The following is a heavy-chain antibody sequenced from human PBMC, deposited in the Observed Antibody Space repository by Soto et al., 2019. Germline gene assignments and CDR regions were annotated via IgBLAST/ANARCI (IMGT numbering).Heavy chain of an antibody. V-gene: IGHV4-39*01. CDR2: IYYSGSS. CDR1: GASIKNNDHY. CDR3: ARHEGHSYGAPSGAFDL. D-gene: IGHD5-18*01. Sequence: QLQVQESGPGLVKPSETLSLTCTVSGASIKNNDHYWGWIRQSPGKDLEWLGSIYYSGSSYYNPSLRSRVTISVDTAQNKFSLRLKSVTAADTAVYYCARHEGHSYGAPSGAFDLWGQGTMVTVSS. J-gene: IGHJ3*01.